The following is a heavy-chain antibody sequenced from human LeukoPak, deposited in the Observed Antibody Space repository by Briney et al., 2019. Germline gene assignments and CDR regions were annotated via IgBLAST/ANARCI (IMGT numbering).Heavy chain of an antibody. CDR3: ARVYSSSPGDYFDY. CDR2: ISSSSSYI. Sequence: GGSLRLSCAASGFTFSSYSMNWVRQTPGKGLEWVSSISSSSSYIYYADSVKGRFTISRDNAKNSLYLQMNSLRAEDTAVYYCARVYSSSPGDYFDYWGQGTLVTVSS. CDR1: GFTFSSYS. D-gene: IGHD6-6*01. V-gene: IGHV3-21*01. J-gene: IGHJ4*02.